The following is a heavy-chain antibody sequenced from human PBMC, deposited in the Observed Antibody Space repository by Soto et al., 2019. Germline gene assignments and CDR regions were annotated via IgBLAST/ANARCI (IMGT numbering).Heavy chain of an antibody. Sequence: GGSLRLSCAASGLTFSRYEMNWVRQAPGKGLEWIAYIHISAPTMFYADSVKGRFTISRDNAKNSLYLQLNSLSAEDTALYYCATRSGGGGAFDFWGQGTMVTVSS. V-gene: IGHV3-48*03. CDR2: IHISAPTM. CDR1: GLTFSRYE. D-gene: IGHD3-16*01. CDR3: ATRSGGGGAFDF. J-gene: IGHJ3*01.